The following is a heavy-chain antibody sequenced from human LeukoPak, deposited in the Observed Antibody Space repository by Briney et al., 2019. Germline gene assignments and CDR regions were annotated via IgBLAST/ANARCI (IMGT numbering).Heavy chain of an antibody. J-gene: IGHJ4*02. CDR1: GGSFSGYY. D-gene: IGHD2-15*01. CDR3: ARHIGYCSGGSCYVSYFDY. CDR2: INHSGST. Sequence: SSETLSLTCAVYGGSFSGYYWSWIRQPPGKGLEWIGEINHSGSTNYNPSLKSRVTISVDTSKNQFSLKLSSVTAADTAVYYCARHIGYCSGGSCYVSYFDYWGQGTLVTVSS. V-gene: IGHV4-34*01.